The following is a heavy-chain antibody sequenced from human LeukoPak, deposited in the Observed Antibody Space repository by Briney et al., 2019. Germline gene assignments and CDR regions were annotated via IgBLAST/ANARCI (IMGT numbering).Heavy chain of an antibody. CDR1: GFTFSSYW. CDR3: ARAVTPGGAFDI. CDR2: INNDGSST. J-gene: IGHJ3*02. Sequence: GGSLRLSCAASGFTFSSYWMHWVRQPPGKGLVWVSRINNDGSSTNYADSVKGRFTISRDSDKNTVCLQMNSLRAEDTAVYYCARAVTPGGAFDIRGQGTMVTLSS. D-gene: IGHD4-23*01. V-gene: IGHV3-74*01.